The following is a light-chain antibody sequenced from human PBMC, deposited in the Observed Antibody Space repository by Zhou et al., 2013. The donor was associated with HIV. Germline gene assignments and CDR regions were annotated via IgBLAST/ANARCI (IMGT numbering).Light chain of an antibody. V-gene: IGKV3-20*01. Sequence: EILMTQSPGTLSLSPGERATLSCRASQSVGSIYLAWYQQKPGQAPRVLIYGVSSRATGIPDRFSGSGSGTDFTLTINRLEPEDFAVYYCQHYGSSDNTFGQGTKLEIK. J-gene: IGKJ2*01. CDR1: QSVGSIY. CDR3: QHYGSSDNT. CDR2: GVS.